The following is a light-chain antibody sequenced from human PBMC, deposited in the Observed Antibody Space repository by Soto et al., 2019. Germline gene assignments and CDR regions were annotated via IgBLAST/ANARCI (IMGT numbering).Light chain of an antibody. Sequence: EIVLTQSPGTLSLSPGERATLSCRASQSVNNNYLAWYQQKPGQAPRLLIYGASSRATGIPDRFSGSGSGTDFTLTISRLEPEDFAVYYCQQYCSSQYTFGQGTELEIK. V-gene: IGKV3-20*01. CDR2: GAS. CDR3: QQYCSSQYT. J-gene: IGKJ2*01. CDR1: QSVNNNY.